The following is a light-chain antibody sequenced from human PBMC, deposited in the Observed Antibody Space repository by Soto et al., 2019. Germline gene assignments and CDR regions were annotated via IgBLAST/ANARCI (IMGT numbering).Light chain of an antibody. Sequence: SALTQPPSVSGAPGQTVIISCSGSSSNLGAPYDVNWFRQLPGTVPRLLIYGNNNRPSGVPDRFSGSKSGTSASLAITGLQAEDEADYYCKPHDSSLCRSVLATGPKSTVL. CDR3: KPHDSSLCRSV. CDR1: SSNLGAPYD. V-gene: IGLV1-40*01. CDR2: GNN. J-gene: IGLJ1*01.